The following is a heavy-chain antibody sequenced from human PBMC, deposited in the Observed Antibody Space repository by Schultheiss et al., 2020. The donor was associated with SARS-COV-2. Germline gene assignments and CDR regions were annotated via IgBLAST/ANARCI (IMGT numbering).Heavy chain of an antibody. Sequence: GESLKISCAASGFTFSSYSMNWVRQAPGKGLEWVAVISYDGSNKYYADSVKGRFTISRDNSKNTLYLQMNSLRAEDTAVYYCAKDREWAPDYWGQGTLVTVSS. CDR3: AKDREWAPDY. J-gene: IGHJ4*02. CDR1: GFTFSSYS. D-gene: IGHD2-8*01. V-gene: IGHV3-30*18. CDR2: ISYDGSNK.